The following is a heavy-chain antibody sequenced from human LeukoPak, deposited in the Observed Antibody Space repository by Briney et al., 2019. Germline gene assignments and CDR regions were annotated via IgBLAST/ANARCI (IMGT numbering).Heavy chain of an antibody. CDR1: GFTFSTYW. D-gene: IGHD1-26*01. Sequence: GGSLRLSCAASGFTFSTYWMSWVRQAPGKGLGWVANIKHDGSDKKYVDSVKGRFTISRDNAKRSLYLQMNSLRAEDTAVYYCARKMNIVGAQGWGYGLDVWGHGTTVTVSS. CDR3: ARKMNIVGAQGWGYGLDV. CDR2: IKHDGSDK. V-gene: IGHV3-7*05. J-gene: IGHJ6*02.